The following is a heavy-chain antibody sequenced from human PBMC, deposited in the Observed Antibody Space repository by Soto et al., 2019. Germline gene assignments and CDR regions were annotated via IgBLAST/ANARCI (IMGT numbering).Heavy chain of an antibody. Sequence: GGSMRLSCTASGFPFSSYGMHWVRKAPGKGLEWVAVISYDGSNKYYADSVKGRFTISRDNSKNTLYLQMSSLRAEDTAIYYCAKVLPTVTTNHFFDYWGRGTLVTVSS. V-gene: IGHV3-30*18. CDR1: GFPFSSYG. CDR2: ISYDGSNK. CDR3: AKVLPTVTTNHFFDY. D-gene: IGHD4-17*01. J-gene: IGHJ4*02.